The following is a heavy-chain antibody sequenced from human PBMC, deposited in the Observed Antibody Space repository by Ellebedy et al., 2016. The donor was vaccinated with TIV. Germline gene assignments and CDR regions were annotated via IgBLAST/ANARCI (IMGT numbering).Heavy chain of an antibody. J-gene: IGHJ3*01. Sequence: GGSLRLSXAASGFTFSDYGMDWVRQAPGKGLEWVAVISFDGSNKDYAESVKGRFTISRDNSKNTLYVEMNNLRAEDTAVYYCAKALGFRGGYYDAFDLWGQGTMVTVSS. CDR3: AKALGFRGGYYDAFDL. CDR2: ISFDGSNK. V-gene: IGHV3-30*18. CDR1: GFTFSDYG. D-gene: IGHD3-22*01.